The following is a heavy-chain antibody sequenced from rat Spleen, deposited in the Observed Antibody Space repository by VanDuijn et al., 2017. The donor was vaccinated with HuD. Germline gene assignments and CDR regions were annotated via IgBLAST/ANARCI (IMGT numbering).Heavy chain of an antibody. D-gene: IGHD1-12*02. CDR3: ARNYDGTYYSDY. J-gene: IGHJ2*01. CDR2: INSAGST. Sequence: EVQLQESGPGLVKPSQSLSLTCSVTGYSITSNYWGWIRKFPGNKLEWMGYINSAGSTNYNPSLKSRISITRDTSKNQFFLHVNSVTTEDTATYYCARNYDGTYYSDYWGQGVMVTVSS. V-gene: IGHV3-3*01. CDR1: GYSITSNY.